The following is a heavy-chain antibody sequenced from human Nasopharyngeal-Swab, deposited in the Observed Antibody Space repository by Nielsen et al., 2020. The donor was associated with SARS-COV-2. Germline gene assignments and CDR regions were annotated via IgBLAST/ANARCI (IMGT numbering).Heavy chain of an antibody. Sequence: GEFLKISCAASGFTFSGYSMNWVRQAPGEGLEWVSYISSSSTTIYYADSVKGRFTIARDNAKKSLSQQRNSLRAEDTAVYYCVGGGYSSSWYGGDYWGQGTLVTVSS. CDR1: GFTFSGYS. CDR3: VGGGYSSSWYGGDY. D-gene: IGHD6-13*01. V-gene: IGHV3-48*04. J-gene: IGHJ4*02. CDR2: ISSSSTTI.